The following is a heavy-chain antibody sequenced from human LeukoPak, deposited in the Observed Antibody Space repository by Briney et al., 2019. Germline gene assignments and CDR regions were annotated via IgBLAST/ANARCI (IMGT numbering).Heavy chain of an antibody. Sequence: ASVKVSCKASGYTFTGYYMYWVRQAPGQGLEWMGWINPNSGGTNYAQKFQGRVTMTRDTSISTAYMELSRLRAEDTAVYYCAPSRGLDMVFNNWGQGTLVTVSS. J-gene: IGHJ4*02. V-gene: IGHV1-2*02. CDR3: APSRGLDMVFNN. CDR1: GYTFTGYY. D-gene: IGHD3-10*01. CDR2: INPNSGGT.